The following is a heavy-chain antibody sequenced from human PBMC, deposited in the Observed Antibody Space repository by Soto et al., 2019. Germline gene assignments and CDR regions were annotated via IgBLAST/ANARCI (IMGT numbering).Heavy chain of an antibody. D-gene: IGHD2-21*02. Sequence: SVKVSCKASGGTFSSYAISWVRQAPGQGLEWMGGVIPIFGTANYAQKFQGRVTITADESTSTAYMELSSLRSEDTAVYYCARAVVTATSYYYYGMDVWGQGTTVTVSS. CDR2: VIPIFGTA. V-gene: IGHV1-69*13. CDR3: ARAVVTATSYYYYGMDV. J-gene: IGHJ6*02. CDR1: GGTFSSYA.